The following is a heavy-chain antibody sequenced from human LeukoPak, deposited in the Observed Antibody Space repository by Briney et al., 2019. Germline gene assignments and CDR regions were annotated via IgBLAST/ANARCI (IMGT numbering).Heavy chain of an antibody. CDR3: ARNKGGKYYDNLTGKMDV. Sequence: GASVKVSCKASGGTFSSYAISWVRQAPGQGLEWMGGIIPIFGTANYAQKFQGRVTITADESTSTAYMELSSLRSEDTAVYYCARNKGGKYYDNLTGKMDVWGKGTTVTVSS. CDR2: IIPIFGTA. V-gene: IGHV1-69*13. J-gene: IGHJ6*04. CDR1: GGTFSSYA. D-gene: IGHD3-9*01.